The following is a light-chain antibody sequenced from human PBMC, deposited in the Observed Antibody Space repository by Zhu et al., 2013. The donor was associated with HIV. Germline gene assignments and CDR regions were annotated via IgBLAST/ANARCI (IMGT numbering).Light chain of an antibody. CDR1: QSISSNY. J-gene: IGKJ1*01. V-gene: IGKV3-20*01. CDR3: QQYGPLPRWT. Sequence: EIVLTQSPGTLSLSPGERATLSCRASQSISSNYLAWYQQKPGQAPRLFIYAASNRATGIPDRFAGSGSGTEFTLTISRLEPEDFAVYYCQQYGPLPRWTFGQGTKVDIK. CDR2: AAS.